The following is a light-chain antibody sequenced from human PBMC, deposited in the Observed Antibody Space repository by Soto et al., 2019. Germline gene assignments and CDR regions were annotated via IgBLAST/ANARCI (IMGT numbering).Light chain of an antibody. CDR3: ESWDSDTRV. V-gene: IGLV4-60*03. J-gene: IGLJ3*02. CDR1: SRHSFYD. Sequence: QSVLTQPSYASASLGSSVSLTCTLSSRHSFYDIAWHQQRPGTAPRYLMKVEGSGNYDKGGGIPERFSGSSSGADRYLTISNLRSEDEGDYYCESWDSDTRVFGGGTKLTVL. CDR2: VEGSGNY.